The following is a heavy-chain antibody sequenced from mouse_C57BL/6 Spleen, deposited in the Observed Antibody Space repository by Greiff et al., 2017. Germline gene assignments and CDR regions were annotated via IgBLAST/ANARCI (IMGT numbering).Heavy chain of an antibody. V-gene: IGHV1-80*01. Sequence: QVQLQQSGAELVKPGASVKISCKASGYAFSSYWMNWVKQRPGKGLEWIGQIYPGDGDTNYNGKFKGKATLNADTSSSTAYMQLSSLTSEDSAVYFCARGGTGIYAMDYWGQGTSVTVSS. CDR3: ARGGTGIYAMDY. CDR1: GYAFSSYW. J-gene: IGHJ4*01. CDR2: IYPGDGDT. D-gene: IGHD4-1*01.